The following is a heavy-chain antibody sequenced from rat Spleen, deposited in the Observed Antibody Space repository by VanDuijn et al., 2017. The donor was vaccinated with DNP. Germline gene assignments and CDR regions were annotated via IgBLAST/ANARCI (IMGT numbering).Heavy chain of an antibody. J-gene: IGHJ2*01. CDR2: ISYDGGNT. CDR1: GLTFSDYA. Sequence: EVQLVESGGGLVQPGRSLKLSCAASGLTFSDYAMAWVRQAPKKGLEWVAYISYDGGNTYYRDSVKGRFTISRDNAKNTLYLQMESLRAEDTAAYYGAGRPPPTRGPFDYWGQGVTVTVSS. V-gene: IGHV5-17*01. CDR3: AGRPPPTRGPFDY. D-gene: IGHD1-4*01.